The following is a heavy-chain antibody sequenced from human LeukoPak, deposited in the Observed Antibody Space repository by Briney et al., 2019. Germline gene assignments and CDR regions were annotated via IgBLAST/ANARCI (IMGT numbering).Heavy chain of an antibody. CDR1: GGTFSSYA. D-gene: IGHD2-21*02. CDR3: ARVSLYCGGDCPFDY. CDR2: IIPIFGTA. V-gene: IGHV1-69*13. Sequence: ASVKVSCKASGGTFSSYAISWVRQAPGQGLEWMGGIIPIFGTANYAQKFQGRVTITADESTSTAYMELSSLRSEDRAVYYCARVSLYCGGDCPFDYWGKGTRVTVSS. J-gene: IGHJ4*02.